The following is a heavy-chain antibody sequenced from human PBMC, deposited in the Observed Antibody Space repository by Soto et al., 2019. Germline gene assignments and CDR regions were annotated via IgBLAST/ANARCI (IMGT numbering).Heavy chain of an antibody. Sequence: SETLSLTCAVSGYSISSGYYWAWIRQPPGQGLEWFGSISHSGSTYYNPSLKSRVTISVHTSKNQFSLDLTSVTAADTAMYYCARVHISGHGVDYWGQGTLVTVSS. CDR3: ARVHISGHGVDY. CDR2: ISHSGST. CDR1: GYSISSGYY. D-gene: IGHD5-12*01. V-gene: IGHV4-38-2*01. J-gene: IGHJ4*02.